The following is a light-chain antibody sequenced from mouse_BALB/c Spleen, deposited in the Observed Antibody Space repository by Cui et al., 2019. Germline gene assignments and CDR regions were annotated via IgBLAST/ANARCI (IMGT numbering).Light chain of an antibody. J-gene: IGKJ2*01. CDR2: STS. Sequence: IVLSQSPAIMFASPGEKVTLTCSASSSVSSSYLYWYQQKPGSSPKLWIYSTSNLASGVPARFSGSGSGTSYSLTISSMEAEDASSYFCHQWSSYPPTFGGGTKLEIK. CDR3: HQWSSYPPT. V-gene: IGKV4-79*01. CDR1: SSVSSSY.